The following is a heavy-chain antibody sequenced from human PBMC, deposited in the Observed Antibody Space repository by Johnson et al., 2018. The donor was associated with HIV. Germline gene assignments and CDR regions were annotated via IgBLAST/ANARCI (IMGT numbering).Heavy chain of an antibody. Sequence: VQLVESGGGLVKPGGSLRLSCAASGFTFSNAWMSWVRQAPGKGLEWVGRIKSKIDGGTTDYAAPVKGRFTISRDDSKNTLYLQMNSLKTEDTAVYYCASCSSWFGVDAFDIWGQGTMVTVSS. J-gene: IGHJ3*02. CDR2: IKSKIDGGTT. D-gene: IGHD6-13*01. CDR3: ASCSSWFGVDAFDI. CDR1: GFTFSNAW. V-gene: IGHV3-15*01.